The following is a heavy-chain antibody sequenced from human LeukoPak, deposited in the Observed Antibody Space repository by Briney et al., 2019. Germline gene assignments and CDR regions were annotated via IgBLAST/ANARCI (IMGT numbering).Heavy chain of an antibody. CDR3: ASPIAVTTAFDY. D-gene: IGHD4-17*01. CDR1: GYTFTSYD. V-gene: IGHV1-8*03. CDR2: MNPNSGNT. Sequence: ASVMVSCKASGYTFTSYDINWVRQATGQGLEWMGWMNPNSGNTGYAQKFQGRVTITRNTSISTAYMELSSLRSEDTAAYYCASPIAVTTAFDYWGQGTLVTVSS. J-gene: IGHJ4*02.